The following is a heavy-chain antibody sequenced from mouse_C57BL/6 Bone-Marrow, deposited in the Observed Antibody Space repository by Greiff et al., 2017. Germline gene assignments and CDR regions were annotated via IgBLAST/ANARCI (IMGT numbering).Heavy chain of an antibody. J-gene: IGHJ3*01. CDR2: INPNNGGT. Sequence: EVQLVESGPELVKPGASVKMSCKASGYTFTDYNMHWVKQSHGKSLEWIGYINPNNGGTSYNQKFKGKATLTVNKSSSTAYMELRSLTSEDSAVYYCASQDALRPWFAYWGQGTLVTVSA. CDR3: ASQDALRPWFAY. D-gene: IGHD1-1*01. CDR1: GYTFTDYN. V-gene: IGHV1-22*01.